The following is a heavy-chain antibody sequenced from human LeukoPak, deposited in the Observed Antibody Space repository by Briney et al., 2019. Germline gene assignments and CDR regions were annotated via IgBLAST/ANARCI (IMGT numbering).Heavy chain of an antibody. J-gene: IGHJ5*02. Sequence: SETLSLTCTVSGGSISSYYWSWIRQPPGKGLEWIGYIYYSGSTNYNPSLKSRVTISVDTSKNQFSLKLSSVTAADTAVYYCARGLRTMTTVTSCWFDPWGQGTLVTVSS. CDR2: IYYSGST. CDR1: GGSISSYY. V-gene: IGHV4-59*01. CDR3: ARGLRTMTTVTSCWFDP. D-gene: IGHD4-17*01.